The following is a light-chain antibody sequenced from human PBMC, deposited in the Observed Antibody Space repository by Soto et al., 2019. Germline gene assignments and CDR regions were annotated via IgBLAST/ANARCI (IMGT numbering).Light chain of an antibody. V-gene: IGKV3-15*01. CDR3: QQYNKWPLFT. CDR2: GAS. J-gene: IGKJ3*01. CDR1: QTVGTN. Sequence: EVVLTQSPATLSVSPGVRATLSCRASQTVGTNLAWYQQRPGQAPRLLIYGASTRATGIPARFSGSGSGSEFTLAISSLQSDDFAVYYCQQYNKWPLFTFGPGTRVDNK.